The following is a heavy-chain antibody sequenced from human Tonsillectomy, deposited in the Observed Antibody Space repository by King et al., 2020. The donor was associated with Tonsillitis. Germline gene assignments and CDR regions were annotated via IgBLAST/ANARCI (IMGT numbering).Heavy chain of an antibody. CDR3: ARARGRYKY. J-gene: IGHJ4*02. V-gene: IGHV4-59*01. D-gene: IGHD1-14*01. Sequence: VQLQASVPGLVKPSEPLSLTCTVSCGSISSYYWSWIRQPPGKGLEWIGYIYYSGSTNYNPSLNSRVPISVDTSKNQFSLKVTSVTAAATAVYYCARARGRYKYWGKGTLVTVSS. CDR2: IYYSGST. CDR1: CGSISSYY.